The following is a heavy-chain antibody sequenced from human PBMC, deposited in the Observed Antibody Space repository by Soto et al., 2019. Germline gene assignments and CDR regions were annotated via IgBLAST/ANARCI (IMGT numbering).Heavy chain of an antibody. J-gene: IGHJ4*02. Sequence: GGSLRLSCAASGFTFSSYAMSWVRQAPGKGLEWVSAISGSGGSTYYADSVKGRFTISRDNSKNTLYLQMNSLRAEDTAAYYCAKHEWDTAMVPVGYWGQGTLVTVSS. CDR2: ISGSGGST. CDR3: AKHEWDTAMVPVGY. CDR1: GFTFSSYA. V-gene: IGHV3-23*01. D-gene: IGHD5-18*01.